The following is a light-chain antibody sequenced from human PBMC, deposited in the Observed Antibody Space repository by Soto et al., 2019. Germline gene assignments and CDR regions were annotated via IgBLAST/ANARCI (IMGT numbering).Light chain of an antibody. CDR1: QDIRNT. V-gene: IGKV1-6*01. J-gene: IGKJ1*01. CDR2: DAS. CDR3: LQDYGDSWT. Sequence: AIQMTQSPSSLSASVGDIVAISCRASQDIRNTLAWYQQKPGKAPKLLTYDASSLESGVPSRFSGSGSGTEFTLTISSLQPEDFASYYCLQDYGDSWTFGQGTKVDIK.